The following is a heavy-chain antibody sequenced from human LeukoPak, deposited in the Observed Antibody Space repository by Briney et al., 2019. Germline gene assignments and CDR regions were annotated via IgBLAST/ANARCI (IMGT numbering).Heavy chain of an antibody. D-gene: IGHD1-1*01. Sequence: APVKVSCKASGYTFTSYGISWVRQAPGQRLEWMGIINPSGGSTSYAQKFQGRVTMTRDTSTSTVYMELSSLRSEDTAVYYCARDLEYGMDVWGQGTTVTVSS. CDR1: GYTFTSYG. CDR2: INPSGGST. V-gene: IGHV1-46*01. CDR3: ARDLEYGMDV. J-gene: IGHJ6*02.